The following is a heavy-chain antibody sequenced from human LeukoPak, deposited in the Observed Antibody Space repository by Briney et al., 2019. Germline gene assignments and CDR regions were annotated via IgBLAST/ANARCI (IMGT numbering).Heavy chain of an antibody. D-gene: IGHD2-21*01. J-gene: IGHJ3*02. V-gene: IGHV3-23*01. Sequence: AGRCLRPSREASGFPFSSYTMNGVRQAPGKGLEWVSSISGGGVGTYYADSVKGRFTISIDDSWNTLYLQMSSLRAEDTAVYYCAKDQVISGSEASDIWGQGTMVTVSS. CDR2: ISGGGVGT. CDR3: AKDQVISGSEASDI. CDR1: GFPFSSYT.